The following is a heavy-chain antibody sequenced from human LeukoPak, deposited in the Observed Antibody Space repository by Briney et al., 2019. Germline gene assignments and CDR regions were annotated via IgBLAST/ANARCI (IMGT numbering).Heavy chain of an antibody. CDR2: ITGSGGSA. CDR3: AKEGEGSFGFYYYTDV. D-gene: IGHD1-26*01. Sequence: PGGSLRLSCAASGFTFSSYAMNWVRQAPGKGLEWVSAITGSGGSAYYADSVKGRFTISRDNSKNTLYLQMNSLRAEDTAVYYCAKEGEGSFGFYYYTDVWGKGTTVTVSS. J-gene: IGHJ6*03. CDR1: GFTFSSYA. V-gene: IGHV3-23*01.